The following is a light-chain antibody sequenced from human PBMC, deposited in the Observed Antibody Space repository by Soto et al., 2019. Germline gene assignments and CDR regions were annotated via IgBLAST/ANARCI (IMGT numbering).Light chain of an antibody. J-gene: IGKJ1*01. V-gene: IGKV1-9*01. CDR2: AAS. CDR3: QQLNSYPRT. Sequence: DIQLTQSPSFLSASVGDRITITCRASQGISSYLAWYQQKPGKAPKLLIYAASTLQSGVPSRFSGSGSGTEFTLTISSLQPEDFAVYYCQQLNSYPRTFGQGTKVDIK. CDR1: QGISSY.